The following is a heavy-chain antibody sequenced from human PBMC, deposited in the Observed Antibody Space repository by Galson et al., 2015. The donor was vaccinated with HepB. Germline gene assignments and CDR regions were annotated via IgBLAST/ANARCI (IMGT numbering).Heavy chain of an antibody. CDR2: IYYSGST. Sequence: TLSLTCTVSGGSISSGDHYWSWIRQPPGKGLEWIGYIYYSGSTYYNPSLKSRVTISVDTSKNQFSLKLSSVTAADTAVYYCARRDYYDSSGDDAFDIWGQGTMVTVSS. CDR1: GGSISSGDHY. V-gene: IGHV4-30-4*01. D-gene: IGHD3-22*01. CDR3: ARRDYYDSSGDDAFDI. J-gene: IGHJ3*02.